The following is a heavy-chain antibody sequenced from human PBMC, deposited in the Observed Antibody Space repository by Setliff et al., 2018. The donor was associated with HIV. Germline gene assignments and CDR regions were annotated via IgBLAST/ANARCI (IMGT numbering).Heavy chain of an antibody. CDR1: GYIFTTFG. J-gene: IGHJ6*02. Sequence: ASVKVSCKASGYIFTTFGFSWVRQAPGQGLEWMGWINTHNGNTHYAQRFQGRVTMTRDTSTTTAYMELSSLRSEDTAVYYCARPQWELGVDYYGMDVWGQGTTVTVSS. CDR2: INTHNGNT. V-gene: IGHV1-18*01. CDR3: ARPQWELGVDYYGMDV. D-gene: IGHD1-26*01.